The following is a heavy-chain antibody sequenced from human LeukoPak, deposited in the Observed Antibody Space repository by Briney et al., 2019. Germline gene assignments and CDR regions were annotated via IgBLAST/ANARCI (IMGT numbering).Heavy chain of an antibody. Sequence: GSSVKVSCKASGGTFSSYAISWVRQAPGQGLEWMGGIIPIFGTANYAQKFQGRVTITTDESTSTAYVELSSLRSEDTAVYYCARGVSSGIGYCSSTSCSWGHDAFDIWGQGTMVTVSS. CDR3: ARGVSSGIGYCSSTSCSWGHDAFDI. V-gene: IGHV1-69*05. J-gene: IGHJ3*02. CDR1: GGTFSSYA. CDR2: IIPIFGTA. D-gene: IGHD2-2*01.